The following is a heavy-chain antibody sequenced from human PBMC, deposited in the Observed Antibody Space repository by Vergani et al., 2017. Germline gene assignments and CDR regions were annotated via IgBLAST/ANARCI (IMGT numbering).Heavy chain of an antibody. D-gene: IGHD6-6*01. CDR3: AXEYSSSSGRGFDV. CDR1: GFNFSTYN. J-gene: IGHJ3*01. CDR2: VTSNSRSQ. Sequence: EVQLVESGGGLVQPGGSLRLSCVASGFNFSTYNMNWVRQAPGKGLEWVSSVTSNSRSQSYADSVKGRFTISRDSGKNSLFLQMNSLRDEDTAVYYCAXEYSSSSGRGFDVWGQGTKVSVSS. V-gene: IGHV3-48*02.